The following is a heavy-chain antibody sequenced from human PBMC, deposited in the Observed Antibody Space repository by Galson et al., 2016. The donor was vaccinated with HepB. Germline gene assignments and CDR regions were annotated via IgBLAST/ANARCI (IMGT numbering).Heavy chain of an antibody. J-gene: IGHJ4*02. Sequence: SLRLSCAASGFTFSSYSMNWVRQAPGKGLEWVSSISSSSSYIYYADSVKGRFTISRDNAKNSLYLQMNSLRAEDTAVYYCATSHILRYFDWLRSQGHERLDYWGQGTLVTVSS. CDR2: ISSSSSYI. V-gene: IGHV3-21*01. D-gene: IGHD3-9*01. CDR3: ATSHILRYFDWLRSQGHERLDY. CDR1: GFTFSSYS.